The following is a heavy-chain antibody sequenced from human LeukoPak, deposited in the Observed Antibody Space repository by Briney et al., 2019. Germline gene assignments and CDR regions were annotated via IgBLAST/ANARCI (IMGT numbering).Heavy chain of an antibody. Sequence: PGGSLRLSCAASGFTFSSYAMSWVRQAPGKGLEWVSAISGSGGSTYHADSVKGRFTISRDNSKNTLYLQMNSLRAEDTAVYYCANSPLRTPWFGYWGQGTLVTVSS. CDR2: ISGSGGST. CDR1: GFTFSSYA. J-gene: IGHJ4*02. V-gene: IGHV3-23*01. D-gene: IGHD2-2*01. CDR3: ANSPLRTPWFGY.